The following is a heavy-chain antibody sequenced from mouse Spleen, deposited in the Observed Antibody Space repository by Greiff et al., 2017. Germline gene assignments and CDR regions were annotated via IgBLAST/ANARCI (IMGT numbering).Heavy chain of an antibody. Sequence: EVQLQQSGPGLVKPSQTVSLTCTVTGISITTGNYRWSWIRQFPGNKLEWIGYIYYSGTITYNPSLTSRTTITRDTSKNQFFLEMNSLTAEDTATYYCAREREIYYDYEGYFDYWGQGTTLTVSS. D-gene: IGHD2-4*01. CDR3: AREREIYYDYEGYFDY. V-gene: IGHV3-5*02. CDR1: GISITTGNYR. CDR2: IYYSGTI. J-gene: IGHJ2*01.